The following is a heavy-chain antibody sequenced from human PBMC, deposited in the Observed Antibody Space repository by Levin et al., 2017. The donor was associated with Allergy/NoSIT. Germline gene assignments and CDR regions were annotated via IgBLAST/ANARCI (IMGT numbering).Heavy chain of an antibody. D-gene: IGHD6-13*01. Sequence: GGSLRLSCATSGFTFSDHYMEWVCQAPGKGLEWVGRSRNKVNSYTTEYAASVKGRSTIARDDSKSSLYLQMNGLKTEDTAIYYCDRSWGSSRPDAFDIWGQGTVVTVSS. CDR1: GFTFSDHY. CDR3: DRSWGSSRPDAFDI. J-gene: IGHJ3*02. V-gene: IGHV3-72*01. CDR2: SRNKVNSYTT.